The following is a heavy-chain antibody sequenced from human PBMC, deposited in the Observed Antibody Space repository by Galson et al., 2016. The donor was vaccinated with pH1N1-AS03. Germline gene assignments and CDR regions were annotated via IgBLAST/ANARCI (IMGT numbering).Heavy chain of an antibody. D-gene: IGHD1-1*01. CDR3: VMDTTTWMRFDY. CDR1: GYSVISKNYY. CDR2: ISFRGSS. Sequence: ETLSLTCSVSGYSVISKNYYWGWVRQPPGKGLEWIGSISFRGSSYYNPSLKSRVRISIDESNNQFSLDLNSVTAADTALYYCVMDTTTWMRFDYWGQGVLVIVSS. V-gene: IGHV4-39*07. J-gene: IGHJ4*02.